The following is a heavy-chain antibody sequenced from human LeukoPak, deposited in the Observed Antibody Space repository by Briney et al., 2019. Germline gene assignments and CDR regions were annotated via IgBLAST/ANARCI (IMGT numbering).Heavy chain of an antibody. V-gene: IGHV4-61*02. CDR3: AKDSGLLIFDY. CDR1: GGSISSSSYY. CDR2: IYTSGST. J-gene: IGHJ4*02. D-gene: IGHD3-10*01. Sequence: PSETLSLTCTVSGGSISSSSYYWNWIRQPAGKGLEWIGRIYTSGSTNYNPSLKSRVTMSVDTSKNQFSLKLSSVTAADTAVYYCAKDSGLLIFDYWGQGTLVTVSS.